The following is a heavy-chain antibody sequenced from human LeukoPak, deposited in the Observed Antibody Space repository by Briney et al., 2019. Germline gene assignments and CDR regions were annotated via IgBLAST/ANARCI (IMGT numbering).Heavy chain of an antibody. CDR3: ARQEVGAGYCSSTSCAEPHWFDP. J-gene: IGHJ5*02. CDR1: GGSISSTSY. V-gene: IGHV4-39*01. D-gene: IGHD2-2*01. Sequence: SETLSLTCIVSGGSISSTSYWGWIRQPPGKGLEWIGTILYSGSTFYDPSLKSRVTISVDTSKNQFSLKLNSVTAADTAVYYCARQEVGAGYCSSTSCAEPHWFDPWGQGTLVTVSS. CDR2: ILYSGST.